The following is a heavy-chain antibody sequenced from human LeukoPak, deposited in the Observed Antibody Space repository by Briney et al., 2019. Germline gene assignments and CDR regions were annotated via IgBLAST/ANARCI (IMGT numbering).Heavy chain of an antibody. CDR3: AKDLAGCSDS. CDR1: GFTFSSFP. J-gene: IGHJ4*02. Sequence: AGSLRLSCAASGFTFSSFPMTWVHLAPGKGLEWVSTITGSGGSTYYAESVKGRFTISRDNSKNTLYLQMNSLRGEDTALYFCAKDLAGCSDSWGQGTLVTVSS. D-gene: IGHD2-8*01. V-gene: IGHV3-23*01. CDR2: ITGSGGST.